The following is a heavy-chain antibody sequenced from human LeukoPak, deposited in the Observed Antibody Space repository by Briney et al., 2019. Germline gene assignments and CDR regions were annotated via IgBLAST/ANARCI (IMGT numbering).Heavy chain of an antibody. CDR2: MNPNSGNT. Sequence: ASVKVSCKASGYTSTSYDINWVRQATGQGLEWMGWMNPNSGNTGYAQKFQGRVTMTRNTSISTAYMELSSLRSEDTAVYYCASGIYYYDGSGYNYFDYWGQGTLVTVSS. J-gene: IGHJ4*02. D-gene: IGHD3-22*01. V-gene: IGHV1-8*01. CDR1: GYTSTSYD. CDR3: ASGIYYYDGSGYNYFDY.